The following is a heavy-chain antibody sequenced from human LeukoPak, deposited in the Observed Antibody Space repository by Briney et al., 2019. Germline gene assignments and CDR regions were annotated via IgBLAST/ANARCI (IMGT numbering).Heavy chain of an antibody. Sequence: ASVKVSCKASGYTFTSYGISWVRQAPGQGLEWMGWISAYNGNTNYAQKLQGRVTMTTDTSTSIAYMELRSLRSDDTAVYYCAIGYCSSTSCYGLLGYWGQGTLVTVSS. CDR3: AIGYCSSTSCYGLLGY. CDR2: ISAYNGNT. V-gene: IGHV1-18*01. D-gene: IGHD2-2*03. J-gene: IGHJ4*02. CDR1: GYTFTSYG.